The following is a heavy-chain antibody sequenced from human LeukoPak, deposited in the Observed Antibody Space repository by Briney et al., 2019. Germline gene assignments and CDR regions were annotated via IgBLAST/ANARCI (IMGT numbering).Heavy chain of an antibody. Sequence: PGGSLRLSCAASGFTFSDHYMDWVRQALGKGLEWVARTRNKEKSYTTEYAASVKGRFTISRDDSTNELYLQINSLKIEDTAVYYCSRTGCSGSYPYDPFDIWGQGTMVTVSS. CDR2: TRNKEKSYTT. V-gene: IGHV3-72*01. CDR1: GFTFSDHY. J-gene: IGHJ3*02. D-gene: IGHD3-22*01. CDR3: SRTGCSGSYPYDPFDI.